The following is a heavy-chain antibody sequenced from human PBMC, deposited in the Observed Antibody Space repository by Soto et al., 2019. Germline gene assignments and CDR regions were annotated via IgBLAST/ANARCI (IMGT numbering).Heavy chain of an antibody. Sequence: ASVKVSCKASGYTFSSYYMQWVRQAPGQGLEWMGIINPSSGSTFYAQKFQGRVTVTRDTSTSTVYMELSSLRSEDTAVYYCARGAALEYYYGMDVWGQGTTVTVS. V-gene: IGHV1-46*01. CDR2: INPSSGST. CDR3: ARGAALEYYYGMDV. CDR1: GYTFSSYY. J-gene: IGHJ6*02. D-gene: IGHD6-6*01.